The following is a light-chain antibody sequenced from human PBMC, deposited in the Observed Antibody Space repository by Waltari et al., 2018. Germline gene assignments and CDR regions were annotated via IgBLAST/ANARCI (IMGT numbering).Light chain of an antibody. V-gene: IGKV1-16*02. J-gene: IGKJ4*01. CDR1: QDISNY. CDR3: QQYNSYPLT. Sequence: DLQMTQSPSSLSASVGDRVTITCRASQDISNYLAWFQQKPGKAPKSLISAASSLQSGVPSKFSGSGSGTDFTLTISSLQAEDFATYYCQQYNSYPLTFGGGTKVEIK. CDR2: AAS.